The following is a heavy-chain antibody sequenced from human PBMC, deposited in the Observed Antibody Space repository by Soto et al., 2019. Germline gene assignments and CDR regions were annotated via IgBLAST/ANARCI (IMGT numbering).Heavy chain of an antibody. J-gene: IGHJ4*02. D-gene: IGHD5-12*01. Sequence: GGSLILSFAASGFTFRSYAMSCVRQAPGKGLEGVASIGCSGGSTYYADSVKVRFTISIDNSKNTLYLQMNSLRAEDTAVYYCVQGGLHXWGQGTLVTVSX. CDR1: GFTFRSYA. V-gene: IGHV3-23*01. CDR3: VQGGLHX. CDR2: IGCSGGST.